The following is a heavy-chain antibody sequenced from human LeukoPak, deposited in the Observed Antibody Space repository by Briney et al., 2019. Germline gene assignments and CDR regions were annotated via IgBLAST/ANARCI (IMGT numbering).Heavy chain of an antibody. J-gene: IGHJ6*03. V-gene: IGHV3-21*01. D-gene: IGHD2-2*01. CDR2: ISSSSSYI. CDR1: GLTFSSYS. Sequence: GGSLRLSCAASGLTFSSYSMNWVRQAPGKGLEWVSSISSSSSYIYYADSVKGRFTISRDNAKNSLYLQMNSLRAEDTAVYYCARVASSTSGGYYYYYMDVWGKGTTVTVSS. CDR3: ARVASSTSGGYYYYYMDV.